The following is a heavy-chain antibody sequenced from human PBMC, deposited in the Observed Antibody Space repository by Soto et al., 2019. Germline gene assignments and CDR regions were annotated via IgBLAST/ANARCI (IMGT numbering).Heavy chain of an antibody. V-gene: IGHV4-59*01. J-gene: IGHJ6*02. Sequence: SETLSLTCSPGGGSINSYYWSDTRQTPGKGLEWIGYIYYSGSTSYNPSLKSRVTISVDTSKNQFSLKLSSVTAADTAVYYCARVSMVRGITYYYYYYGMDVWGRGTTVT. D-gene: IGHD3-10*01. CDR2: IYYSGST. CDR3: ARVSMVRGITYYYYYYGMDV. CDR1: GGSINSYY.